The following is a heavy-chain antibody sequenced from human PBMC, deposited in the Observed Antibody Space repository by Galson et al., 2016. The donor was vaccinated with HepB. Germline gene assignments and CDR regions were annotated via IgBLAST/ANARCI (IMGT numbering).Heavy chain of an antibody. Sequence: SLRLSCAVSGFTVSSNSMSWVRQAPGKGLEWVSVIYDGGSTYYADSVKGRFTISRDNPKKTLFLQLNNLRSEDTAVYYCARDLLSSSSFIDFWGQGTLVTVSS. CDR1: GFTVSSNS. V-gene: IGHV3-53*05. D-gene: IGHD2-2*01. J-gene: IGHJ4*02. CDR3: ARDLLSSSSFIDF. CDR2: IYDGGST.